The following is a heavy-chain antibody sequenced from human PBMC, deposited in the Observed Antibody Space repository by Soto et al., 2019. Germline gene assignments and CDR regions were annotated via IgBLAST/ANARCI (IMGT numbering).Heavy chain of an antibody. V-gene: IGHV3-48*03. Sequence: GGSLRLSCAASGFTFSSYEMNWFRQAPGKGLEWVSYISSSGSTIYYADSVKGRFTISRDNAKNSLYLQMNSLRAEDTAVYYCARVSIVVVTLDAFDIWGQGTMVTVSS. CDR3: ARVSIVVVTLDAFDI. D-gene: IGHD3-22*01. J-gene: IGHJ3*02. CDR1: GFTFSSYE. CDR2: ISSSGSTI.